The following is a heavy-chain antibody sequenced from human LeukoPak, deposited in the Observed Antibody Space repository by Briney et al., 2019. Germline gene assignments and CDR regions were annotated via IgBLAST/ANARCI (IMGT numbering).Heavy chain of an antibody. D-gene: IGHD2-15*01. CDR3: ARRAVAATVDY. CDR1: GGSISSYY. J-gene: IGHJ4*02. CDR2: IYYSGST. V-gene: IGHV4-59*05. Sequence: PSETLSLTCTVSGGSISSYYWSWIRQPAGKGLEWIGSIYYSGSTYYNPSLKSRVTISVDTSKNQFSLKLSSVTAADTAVYYCARRAVAATVDYWGQGTLVTVSS.